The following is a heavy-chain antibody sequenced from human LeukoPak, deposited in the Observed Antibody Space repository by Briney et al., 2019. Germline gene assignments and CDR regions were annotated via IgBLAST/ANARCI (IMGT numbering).Heavy chain of an antibody. CDR2: ISYDGSNK. V-gene: IGHV3-30*18. Sequence: PGRSLRLSCAASGFTFSSYGMHWVRQAPGKGLEWEAVISYDGSNKYYADSVKGRFTISRDNSKNTLYLQMNSLRAEDTAVYYCAKDPSDIVVVPAAIDYWGQGTLVTVSS. J-gene: IGHJ4*02. D-gene: IGHD2-2*01. CDR3: AKDPSDIVVVPAAIDY. CDR1: GFTFSSYG.